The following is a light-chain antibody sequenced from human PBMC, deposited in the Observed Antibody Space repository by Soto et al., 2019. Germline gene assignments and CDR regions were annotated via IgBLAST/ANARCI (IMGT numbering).Light chain of an antibody. CDR1: YSNIGTKA. Sequence: QSVLTQPPSASGTPGQRVTISCSGSYSNIGTKAVSWYQQFPGTAPKLLIHTNSQRPSGVPDRFSGSKSGTSASLAISGLQSEDEADYHCAAWDDSRNGFVAFGGGTKVTVL. CDR3: AAWDDSRNGFVA. V-gene: IGLV1-44*01. J-gene: IGLJ2*01. CDR2: TNS.